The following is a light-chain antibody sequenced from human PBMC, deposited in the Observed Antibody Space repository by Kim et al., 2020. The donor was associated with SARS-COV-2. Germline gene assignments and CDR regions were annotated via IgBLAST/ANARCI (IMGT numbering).Light chain of an antibody. V-gene: IGKV1-5*01. Sequence: DIQMNQSPPTLSASVGDRVTITCRASQSISSWLAWYQQKPGKAPKLLFYDASSLESGAPSRFSGSGSGTEFTLTISSLQPDDFASYYCQQYNRYSNTFGQGTQLEI. CDR3: QQYNRYSNT. J-gene: IGKJ2*01. CDR1: QSISSW. CDR2: DAS.